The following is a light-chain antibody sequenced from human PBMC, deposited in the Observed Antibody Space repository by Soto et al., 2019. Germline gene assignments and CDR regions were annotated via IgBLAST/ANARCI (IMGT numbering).Light chain of an antibody. Sequence: DIQLTQSPSFLSASLGDRVTITCRASQGIGSFLAWYQQKPGIAPRLLIYSASTLQSGVSLRFSGSGSGTEFTLTISSLQSEXXAXXXXXXXXSYPPTFGQGTKVEIK. CDR2: SAS. J-gene: IGKJ1*01. V-gene: IGKV1-9*01. CDR3: XXXXSYPPT. CDR1: QGIGSF.